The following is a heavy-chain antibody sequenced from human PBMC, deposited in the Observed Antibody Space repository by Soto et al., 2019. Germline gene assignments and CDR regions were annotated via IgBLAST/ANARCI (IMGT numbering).Heavy chain of an antibody. CDR3: AAEGRLTTAPGEDYFYY. V-gene: IGHV1-46*01. D-gene: IGHD3-16*01. J-gene: IGHJ4*02. CDR2: INPSGGIT. Sequence: ASVKVSCKASGYTFTSYYMHWVRQAPGQGLEWMGVINPSGGITTYAQKFQGRVTMTRDTSTSTVYMELSSLRSEDTAVYYCAAEGRLTTAPGEDYFYYWGQGTLVTVSS. CDR1: GYTFTSYY.